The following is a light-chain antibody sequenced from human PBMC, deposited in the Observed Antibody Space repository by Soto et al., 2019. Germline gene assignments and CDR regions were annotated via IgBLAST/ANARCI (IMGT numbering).Light chain of an antibody. J-gene: IGKJ1*01. CDR2: GAS. Sequence: EIVMTQSPDTLSVSPGGRATLSCRASQSVSSSYLAWYQQKPGQAPRLLIYGASSRATGIPDRFSGSGSGTDFTLTISRLEPEDFAVYYCQQYGSSRGTFGQGTKVDSK. CDR1: QSVSSSY. CDR3: QQYGSSRGT. V-gene: IGKV3-20*01.